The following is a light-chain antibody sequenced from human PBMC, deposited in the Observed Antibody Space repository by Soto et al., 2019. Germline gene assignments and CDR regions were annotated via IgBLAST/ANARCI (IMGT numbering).Light chain of an antibody. V-gene: IGKV1-33*01. CDR3: QQYDNLPYT. Sequence: DIQMTQSPSSLSVSVGDRVTITCQASQDISNYLNWYQQKPGKAPKLLIYDASNLQTGVPSRFSGSGSGPDFSFTISSLQPEDIATYYCQQYDNLPYTFGQGTKLEIK. CDR2: DAS. J-gene: IGKJ2*01. CDR1: QDISNY.